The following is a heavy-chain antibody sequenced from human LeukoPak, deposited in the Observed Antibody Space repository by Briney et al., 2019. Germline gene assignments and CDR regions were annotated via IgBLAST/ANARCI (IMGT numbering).Heavy chain of an antibody. D-gene: IGHD1-14*01. V-gene: IGHV3-53*01. CDR1: GFTVSSNY. Sequence: GGSLRLSCAASGFTVSSNYMSWVRQAPGKGLEWVSVIYSGGSTYYADSVKGRFTISRDNSKNTLYLQMNSLRAEDTAVYYCATDVALPTRTGYYYYGMDVWGQGTTVTVSS. CDR2: IYSGGST. CDR3: ATDVALPTRTGYYYYGMDV. J-gene: IGHJ6*02.